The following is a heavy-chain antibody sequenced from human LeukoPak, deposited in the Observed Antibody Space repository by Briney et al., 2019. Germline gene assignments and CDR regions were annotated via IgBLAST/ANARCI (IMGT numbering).Heavy chain of an antibody. CDR2: IIPILGTA. CDR3: ARASTVVTPFDY. J-gene: IGHJ4*02. D-gene: IGHD4-23*01. Sequence: SSVTVSYKACGCSFRNYAIIWVRQAAGQGREWMGGIIPILGTANYAQKFQGRVTISTDESTSTAYMELSSLRSEDTAVYYCARASTVVTPFDYWGQGTLVTVSP. CDR1: GCSFRNYA. V-gene: IGHV1-69*05.